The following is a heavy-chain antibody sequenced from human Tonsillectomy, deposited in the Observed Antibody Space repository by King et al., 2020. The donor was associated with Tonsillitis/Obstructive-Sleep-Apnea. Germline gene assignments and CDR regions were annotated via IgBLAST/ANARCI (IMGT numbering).Heavy chain of an antibody. J-gene: IGHJ2*01. D-gene: IGHD3-22*01. CDR3: ARAALGNYYDSRGSYFDL. V-gene: IGHV1-46*02. Sequence: QLVQSGAEVKKPGASVKVSCKASGYTFNSYYMHWVRQAPGHGLEWMGIINPSGGSTSYAQKFRGRVTMTRDTSTSTVYMELSSLRSEDTAVYYCARAALGNYYDSRGSYFDLWGRGTLVTVSS. CDR1: GYTFNSYY. CDR2: INPSGGST.